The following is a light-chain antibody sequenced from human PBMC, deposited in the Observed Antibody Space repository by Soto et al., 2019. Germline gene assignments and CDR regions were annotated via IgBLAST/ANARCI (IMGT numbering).Light chain of an antibody. V-gene: IGKV1-39*01. CDR1: HSINNY. Sequence: IQMTQSPSSLSASVGDRVIITCRSDHSINNYLNWYQQRPGKVPKLLIYAASTLQSGVPSRFSGSGSGRVFTLTINGLQPEDFATYSCPHSYSTLGPFGRGPKVAIK. J-gene: IGKJ2*01. CDR3: PHSYSTLGP. CDR2: AAS.